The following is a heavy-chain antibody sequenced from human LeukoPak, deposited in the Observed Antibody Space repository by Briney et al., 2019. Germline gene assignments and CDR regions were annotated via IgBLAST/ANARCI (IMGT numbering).Heavy chain of an antibody. CDR2: ISYDGSNN. CDR3: ATDRGFASFDY. Sequence: GGSLRLSCTASGFTFSNYGMHWVRQAPGKGLEWVAVISYDGSNNYYADSVKGRFTISRDNGKNSLYLQLNSLRAEDTAVYYCATDRGFASFDYWGQGTLVTVSS. CDR1: GFTFSNYG. V-gene: IGHV3-30*03. J-gene: IGHJ4*02. D-gene: IGHD3-3*01.